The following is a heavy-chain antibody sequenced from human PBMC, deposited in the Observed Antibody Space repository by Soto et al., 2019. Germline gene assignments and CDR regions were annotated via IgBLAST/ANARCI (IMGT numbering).Heavy chain of an antibody. Sequence: QVQLQESGPGLVKPSQTLSLTCTVSGGSISTVDYWWSWIRQSPDVGLEWIGHIYDGGRTYNNPSLESRVTMSADTSKRQLYLTLSSVSAADTAVYYCARGPSGDKVDSWGQGTLVTVSS. V-gene: IGHV4-30-4*01. J-gene: IGHJ4*02. CDR1: GGSISTVDYW. D-gene: IGHD3-10*01. CDR2: IYDGGRT. CDR3: ARGPSGDKVDS.